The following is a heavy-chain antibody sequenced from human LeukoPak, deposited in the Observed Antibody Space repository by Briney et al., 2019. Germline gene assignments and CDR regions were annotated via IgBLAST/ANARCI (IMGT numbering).Heavy chain of an antibody. D-gene: IGHD6-19*01. Sequence: PGGSLRLSCAASGFTFSNAWMSWVRQAPGKGLEWVGRIKSKTDGGTTDYAAPVKGRFTISRDDSKNTLYLQMNSLKTEDTAVYYCTADSSGCPYYFDYWGQGTLVTVSS. CDR1: GFTFSNAW. V-gene: IGHV3-15*01. CDR2: IKSKTDGGTT. J-gene: IGHJ4*02. CDR3: TADSSGCPYYFDY.